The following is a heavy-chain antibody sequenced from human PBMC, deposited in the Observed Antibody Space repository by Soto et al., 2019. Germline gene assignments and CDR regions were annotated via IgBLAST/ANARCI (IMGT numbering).Heavy chain of an antibody. J-gene: IGHJ5*02. V-gene: IGHV4-59*12. CDR1: DASISNFY. CDR3: ARKGYYFTNWLDP. Sequence: SETLSLTCTISDASISNFYWSWIRQAPGKGLEWLGYVYYTGNTKYNPSLGSRVTISLGASKNQFSLKLDSVTAADTAVYYCARKGYYFTNWLDPWGQGTLVTVYS. CDR2: VYYTGNT. D-gene: IGHD3-22*01.